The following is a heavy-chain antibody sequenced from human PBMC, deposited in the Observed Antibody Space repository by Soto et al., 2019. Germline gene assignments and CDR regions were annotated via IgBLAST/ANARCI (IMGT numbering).Heavy chain of an antibody. J-gene: IGHJ6*03. V-gene: IGHV3-74*01. Sequence: GGSLRLSCAASGFTFSSYWMHWVRQAPGKGLVWVSRINSDGSSTSYADSVEGRFTISRDNAKNTLYLQMNSLRAEDTAGYYWSRVGGYSSSAGYYYYYMDVWGKGTTVTVSS. D-gene: IGHD6-6*01. CDR2: INSDGSST. CDR3: SRVGGYSSSAGYYYYYMDV. CDR1: GFTFSSYW.